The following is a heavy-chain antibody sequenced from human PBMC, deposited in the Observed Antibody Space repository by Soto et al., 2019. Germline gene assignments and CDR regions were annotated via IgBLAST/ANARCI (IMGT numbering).Heavy chain of an antibody. D-gene: IGHD6-13*01. CDR2: IIRFYGTA. J-gene: IGHJ6*02. CDR1: GGTFSSYA. CDR3: ARDMGIGLRPDCYYGLDV. Sequence: QVQLVQSGVEVKKPGSSVKVSCKAFGGTFSSYAISWVRQAPGQGLEWMGGIIRFYGTANYAQKFQGRVTITADEYTKTAYMELSSLRSEDTAVYYCARDMGIGLRPDCYYGLDVWGQGTTVTVSS. V-gene: IGHV1-69*01.